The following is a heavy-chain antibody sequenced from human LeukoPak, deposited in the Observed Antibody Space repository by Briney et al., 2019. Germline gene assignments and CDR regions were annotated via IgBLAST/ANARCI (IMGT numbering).Heavy chain of an antibody. J-gene: IGHJ4*02. D-gene: IGHD3-10*01. CDR2: IYYSGST. CDR1: GGSISSSSYY. Sequence: SETLSLTCTVSGGSISSSSYYWGWIRQPPGKGLEWIGSIYYSGSTCYNPSLKSRVTISVDTSKNQFSLKLNSVTAADTAVFYCAANSADYNTLGSSYKVWGQGTLVTVSS. V-gene: IGHV4-39*01. CDR3: AANSADYNTLGSSYKV.